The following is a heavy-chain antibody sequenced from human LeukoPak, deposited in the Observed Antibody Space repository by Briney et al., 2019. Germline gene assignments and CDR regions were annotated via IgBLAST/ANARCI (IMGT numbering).Heavy chain of an antibody. CDR2: IIPIFGTA. CDR1: GGTFSSYA. Sequence: SVKVSCKASGGTFSSYAISWVRQAPGQGLEWMGGIIPIFGTANYAQKFQGRVTITTDESTSTAYMEPSSLRSEDTAVYYCARGHEGAFDIWGQGTMVTVSS. J-gene: IGHJ3*02. CDR3: ARGHEGAFDI. V-gene: IGHV1-69*05.